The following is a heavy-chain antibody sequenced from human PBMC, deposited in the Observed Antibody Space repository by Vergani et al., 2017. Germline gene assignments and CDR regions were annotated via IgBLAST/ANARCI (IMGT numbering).Heavy chain of an antibody. CDR2: ISAYIGNT. Sequence: QVQLVQSGAEVKKPGASVKVSCKASGYTFTSYGISWVRQAPGQGLEWMGWISAYIGNTNYAQKLQGRVTMTTDTSTSTTYMVLRSLRSDDTAVYYCAVDNYGSGSYYPPRIFDYWGQGTLVTVSS. D-gene: IGHD3-10*01. V-gene: IGHV1-18*01. CDR3: AVDNYGSGSYYPPRIFDY. J-gene: IGHJ4*02. CDR1: GYTFTSYG.